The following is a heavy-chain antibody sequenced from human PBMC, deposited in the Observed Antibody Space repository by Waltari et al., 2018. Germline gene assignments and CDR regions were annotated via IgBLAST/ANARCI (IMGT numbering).Heavy chain of an antibody. CDR1: GFTFSSYG. Sequence: QVQLVESGGGVVQPGRSLRLSCAASGFTFSSYGMHWVRQGPGKGLEWVAVISYDGSNKYYADSVKGRFTISRDNSKNTLYLQMNSLRAEDTAVYYCAKGATNWNYEYYFDYWGQGTLVTVSS. CDR3: AKGATNWNYEYYFDY. CDR2: ISYDGSNK. D-gene: IGHD1-7*01. J-gene: IGHJ4*02. V-gene: IGHV3-30*18.